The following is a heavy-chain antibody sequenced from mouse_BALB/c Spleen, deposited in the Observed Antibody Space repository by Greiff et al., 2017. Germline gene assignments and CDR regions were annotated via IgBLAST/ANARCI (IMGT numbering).Heavy chain of an antibody. V-gene: IGHV1-55*01. CDR1: GYNFTSYW. J-gene: IGHJ4*01. Sequence: VQLQQSGAELVKPGASVKMSCKASGYNFTSYWMHWVKQRPGQGLEWIGRIDPGSGSTNYNEKFKGKATLTVDTSSSTAYIQLSSLSSEDSAVYLFARCLCDYGGYYAMDYWGQGISVTVSS. CDR3: ARCLCDYGGYYAMDY. CDR2: IDPGSGST. D-gene: IGHD6-1*01.